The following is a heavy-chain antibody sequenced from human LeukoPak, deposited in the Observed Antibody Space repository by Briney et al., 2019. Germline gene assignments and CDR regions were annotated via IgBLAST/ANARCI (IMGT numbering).Heavy chain of an antibody. D-gene: IGHD3-16*01. CDR2: INQSGGT. CDR1: SGFISSSNW. CDR3: ASGGPRKSLDY. Sequence: SGTLSLTCAVSSGFISSSNWWSWVRQPPGKGLEWIGEINQSGGTNSNPSLKSRITISVDKSKNQFSLKLSSVTAADTAVYYCASGGPRKSLDYWGQGTLVTVSS. J-gene: IGHJ4*02. V-gene: IGHV4-4*02.